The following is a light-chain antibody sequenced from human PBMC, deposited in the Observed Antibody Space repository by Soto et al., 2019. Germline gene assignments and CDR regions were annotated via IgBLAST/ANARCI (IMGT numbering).Light chain of an antibody. V-gene: IGKV1-5*03. Sequence: DIQMTQSPSTLSASVGDRVTITCRASQSISAWLAWYQQKPGKAPNLLIYKASSLESGVPSRFSGSGSGTEFTLTISSLQPDDFATYYCQEYNTCPLTFGGGTTVEIK. CDR2: KAS. CDR1: QSISAW. J-gene: IGKJ4*01. CDR3: QEYNTCPLT.